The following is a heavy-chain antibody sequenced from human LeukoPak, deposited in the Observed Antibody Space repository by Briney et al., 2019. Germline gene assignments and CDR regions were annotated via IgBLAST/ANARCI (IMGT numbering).Heavy chain of an antibody. Sequence: GGSLRLSCAVSGITLSNYGMSWVRQAPGKGLEWVAGISAGGGSRNYADSVKGRFTISRDNPKNTLYLQMNSLRAEDTAVYFCAKRGVVIRAVIIVGFHKEAYYFDYWGQGALVTVSS. D-gene: IGHD3-10*01. J-gene: IGHJ4*02. CDR3: AKRGVVIRAVIIVGFHKEAYYFDY. CDR2: ISAGGGSR. V-gene: IGHV3-23*01. CDR1: GITLSNYG.